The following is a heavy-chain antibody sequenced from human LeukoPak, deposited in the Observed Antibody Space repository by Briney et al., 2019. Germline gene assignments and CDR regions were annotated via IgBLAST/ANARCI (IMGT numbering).Heavy chain of an antibody. CDR3: ARVAAIYGCDY. V-gene: IGHV1-18*01. J-gene: IGHJ4*02. CDR2: ISAYNGNT. D-gene: IGHD5-12*01. CDR1: GYTFTSYG. Sequence: APVKVSCKASGYTFTSYGISWVRQAPGQGLEWMGWISAYNGNTNYAQKLQGRVTMTTDTSTSTAYMELRSLRSDDTAMYYCARVAAIYGCDYWGQGTLVTVSS.